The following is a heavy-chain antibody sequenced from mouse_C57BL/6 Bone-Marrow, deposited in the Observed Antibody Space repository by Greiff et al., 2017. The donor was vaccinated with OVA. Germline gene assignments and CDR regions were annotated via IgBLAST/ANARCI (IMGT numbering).Heavy chain of an antibody. CDR1: GYTFTDYY. V-gene: IGHV1-76*01. Sequence: VQLQQSGAELVRPGASVKLSCKASGYTFTDYYINWVKQRPGQGLEWIARIYPGSGNTYYTEKFKGKATLTAEKSSSTAYMQLSSLTSEDSAVYFCARCGSHYYAMDYWGQGTSVTVSS. D-gene: IGHD1-1*01. CDR3: ARCGSHYYAMDY. J-gene: IGHJ4*01. CDR2: IYPGSGNT.